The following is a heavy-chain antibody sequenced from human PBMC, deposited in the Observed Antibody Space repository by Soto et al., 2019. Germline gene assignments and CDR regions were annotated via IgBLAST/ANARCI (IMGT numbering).Heavy chain of an antibody. V-gene: IGHV4-59*08. Sequence: ASETLSLTCTVSGGSISSYYWSWIRQPPGKGLEWIGYIYYSGSTNYNPSLKSRVTISVDTSKNQFSLKLSSVTAADTAVYYCARHDLRDDFWSGYYYPPNWFDPWGQGTLVTVSS. CDR3: ARHDLRDDFWSGYYYPPNWFDP. CDR2: IYYSGST. D-gene: IGHD3-3*01. CDR1: GGSISSYY. J-gene: IGHJ5*02.